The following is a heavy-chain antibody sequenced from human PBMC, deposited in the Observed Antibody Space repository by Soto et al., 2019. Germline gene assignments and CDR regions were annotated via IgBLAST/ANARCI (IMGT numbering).Heavy chain of an antibody. V-gene: IGHV3-30*12. CDR2: ISYDGSST. Sequence: GGSEILSCAASECAYIVYGMPWVRQAPGKGREWVAVISYDGSSTSYADSVKGRFTISRDNAKNTLYLQMNSLRAEDTAVYYCASSGYYYGMAGWGQGTTVTVSS. CDR1: ECAYIVYG. D-gene: IGHD2-15*01. CDR3: ASSGYYYGMAG. J-gene: IGHJ6*02.